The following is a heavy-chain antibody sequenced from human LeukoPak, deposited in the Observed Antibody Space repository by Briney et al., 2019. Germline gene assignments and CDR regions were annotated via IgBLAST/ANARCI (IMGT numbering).Heavy chain of an antibody. Sequence: SETLPLTCPISGDSFSSHYWTWIRQPPGKGLKWIGYISYIGSTNYNPSLKSRVTISIDTSKNQFSLKLSSVTAADTAVYYCARDLVTVTKGFDIWGQGTMVSVSS. CDR2: ISYIGST. CDR1: GDSFSSHY. V-gene: IGHV4-59*11. J-gene: IGHJ3*02. D-gene: IGHD4-17*01. CDR3: ARDLVTVTKGFDI.